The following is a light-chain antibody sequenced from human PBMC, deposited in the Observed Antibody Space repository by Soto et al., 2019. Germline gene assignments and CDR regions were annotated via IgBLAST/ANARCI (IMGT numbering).Light chain of an antibody. CDR3: GLYTSSDIPYV. J-gene: IGLJ1*01. CDR1: SSDVGGYKY. Sequence: QSALSQPASVSGSPGQSITISCTGTSSDVGGYKYVSRYQHHPDKAPKLIISVVSNRPSGLSNRFSASKSGNTASLTISGLQAEDEADYYCGLYTSSDIPYVFGTGTKLTVL. V-gene: IGLV2-14*01. CDR2: VVS.